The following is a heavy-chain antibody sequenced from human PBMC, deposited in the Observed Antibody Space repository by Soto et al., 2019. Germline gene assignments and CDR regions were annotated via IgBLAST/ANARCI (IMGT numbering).Heavy chain of an antibody. J-gene: IGHJ4*02. CDR2: IYGAAST. D-gene: IGHD6-13*01. V-gene: IGHV3-66*01. CDR3: ARDGPSRSRYYFDY. CDR1: GFTVSSNY. Sequence: EVQLVESGGGLVQPGGSLRLSCAASGFTVSSNYMNWVRLAPGKGLEWVSIIYGAASTYYADSVKGRFTISRDNSKNTLYLQMNSLRAEDTAVYYCARDGPSRSRYYFDYWGQGTLVTVSS.